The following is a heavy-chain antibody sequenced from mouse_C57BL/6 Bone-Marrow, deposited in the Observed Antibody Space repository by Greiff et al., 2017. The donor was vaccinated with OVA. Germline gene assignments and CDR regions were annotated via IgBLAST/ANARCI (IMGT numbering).Heavy chain of an antibody. CDR3: AVITTVVDFDV. CDR2: IYPGDGDT. J-gene: IGHJ1*03. CDR1: GYAFSSSW. Sequence: VQLQQSGPELVKPGASVKISCKASGYAFSSSWMNWVKQRPGKGLEWIGRIYPGDGDTNYNGKFKGKATLTADKSSSTAYMQLSSLTSEDSAVYFCAVITTVVDFDVWGTGTTVTVSS. D-gene: IGHD1-1*01. V-gene: IGHV1-82*01.